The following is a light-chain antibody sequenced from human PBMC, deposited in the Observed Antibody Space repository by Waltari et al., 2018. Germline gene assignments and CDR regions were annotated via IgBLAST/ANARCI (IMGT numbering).Light chain of an antibody. V-gene: IGKV4-1*01. Sequence: DIVMTQSPDSLAVSLGERATINCKSSQSVLYSSNNKNYLAWYQQKPGQPPKRLVYWASTREAGVPDRCSGSGSGTDFTLTISSLQAEDVAVYYCQQYYTTPPWTFGQGTKVEIK. CDR2: WAS. CDR1: QSVLYSSNNKNY. J-gene: IGKJ1*01. CDR3: QQYYTTPPWT.